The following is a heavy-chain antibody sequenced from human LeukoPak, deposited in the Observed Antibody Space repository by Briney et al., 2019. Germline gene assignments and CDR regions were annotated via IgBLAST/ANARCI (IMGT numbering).Heavy chain of an antibody. Sequence: SGGSLRLSCAVSGFTFSRYGMHWVRQAPGKGPEWVALISYDGGNKDYVDSVKGRFTVSRDNSRNTLYLQLNSLRPEDTAVYYCAKDRSTHNVLTGYQDYWGQGTLVTVSS. V-gene: IGHV3-30*18. D-gene: IGHD3-9*01. CDR2: ISYDGGNK. CDR3: AKDRSTHNVLTGYQDY. CDR1: GFTFSRYG. J-gene: IGHJ4*02.